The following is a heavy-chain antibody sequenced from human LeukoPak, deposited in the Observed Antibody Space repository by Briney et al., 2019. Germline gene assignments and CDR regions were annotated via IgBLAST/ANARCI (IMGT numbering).Heavy chain of an antibody. D-gene: IGHD1-1*01. CDR3: AKGLERESRLDS. V-gene: IGHV3-23*01. CDR1: GFTFSSYS. J-gene: IGHJ4*02. CDR2: ISNSGGST. Sequence: GGSLRLSCAASGFTFSSYSMNWVRQAPGKGLEWVSGISNSGGSTYYADSVKGRFTTSRDNSKNTLYLQMNSLRAEDTALYYCAKGLERESRLDSWGQGTLVTVSS.